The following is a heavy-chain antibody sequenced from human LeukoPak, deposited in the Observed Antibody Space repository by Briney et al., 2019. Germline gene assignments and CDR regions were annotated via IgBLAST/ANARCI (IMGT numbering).Heavy chain of an antibody. CDR1: EFTFSSYS. CDR3: ARDSMVRGATGPFFDY. D-gene: IGHD3-10*01. CDR2: ISYDGTNK. V-gene: IGHV3-30-3*01. Sequence: GRSLRLSCAASEFTFSSYSMHWVRQAPGKGLEWVTVISYDGTNKYYADSVKGRFTISRDNSKSMVYLQMNSLRAEDTAVYYSARDSMVRGATGPFFDYWGQGTLVTVSS. J-gene: IGHJ4*02.